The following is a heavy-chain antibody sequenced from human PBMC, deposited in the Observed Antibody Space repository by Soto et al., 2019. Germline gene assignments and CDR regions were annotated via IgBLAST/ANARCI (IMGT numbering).Heavy chain of an antibody. CDR1: GFTFNSYW. Sequence: GGSLRLSCAASGFTFNSYWIHWVRQVPGKGLVWVSRIDTDGTYASYADSVKGRFTISRDNAKNTVYLQLNSLRAEDTAIYYCSRDTFGPRDYWGQGTLVTVSS. J-gene: IGHJ4*02. CDR3: SRDTFGPRDY. V-gene: IGHV3-74*01. CDR2: IDTDGTYA. D-gene: IGHD3-16*01.